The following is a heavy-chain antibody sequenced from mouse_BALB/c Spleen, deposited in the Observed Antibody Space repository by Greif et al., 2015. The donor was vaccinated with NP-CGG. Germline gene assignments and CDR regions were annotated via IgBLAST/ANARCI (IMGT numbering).Heavy chain of an antibody. J-gene: IGHJ1*01. CDR1: GFSLTSYG. CDR2: ILAGGST. Sequence: VKLVESGPGLVAPSQSLSITCTVSGFSLTSYGVHWVRQPPGKGLEWLGVILAGGSTNYNSALMSRLSTSKDNSKSQVFLKMNRLQTDDTAMHYCARDSTRWYFDVWGAGTTVTVSS. CDR3: ARDSTRWYFDV. V-gene: IGHV2-9*02.